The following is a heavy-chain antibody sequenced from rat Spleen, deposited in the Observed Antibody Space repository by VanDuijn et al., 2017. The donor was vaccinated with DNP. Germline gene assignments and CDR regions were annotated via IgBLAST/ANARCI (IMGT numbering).Heavy chain of an antibody. CDR1: GYSITSNY. V-gene: IGHV3-1*01. Sequence: EVQLQESGPGLVKPSQSLSLTCSVTGYSITSNYWGWIRKFPGNKMEYIGHISYSGSTNYNPSLKSRFSITRDTSKNQFFLQLNSVTTEDTATYYCARYLIYYYSGGYFDYWGQGVMVTVSS. J-gene: IGHJ2*01. CDR3: ARYLIYYYSGGYFDY. D-gene: IGHD1-1*01. CDR2: ISYSGST.